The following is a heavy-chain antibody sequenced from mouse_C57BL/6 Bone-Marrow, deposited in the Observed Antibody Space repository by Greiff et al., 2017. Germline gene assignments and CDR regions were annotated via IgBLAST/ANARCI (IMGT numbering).Heavy chain of an antibody. CDR1: GYTFTSYW. D-gene: IGHD1-1*01. Sequence: QVQLQQPGAELVMPGASVKLSCKASGYTFTSYWMPWVKQRPGQGLEWIGEIDPSDSYTNYNQKFKGKSTLTVDKSSSTAYMQLSSLTAEDSAVYYGERDYGFAYWGQGTLVTVSA. J-gene: IGHJ3*01. CDR3: ERDYGFAY. CDR2: IDPSDSYT. V-gene: IGHV1-69*01.